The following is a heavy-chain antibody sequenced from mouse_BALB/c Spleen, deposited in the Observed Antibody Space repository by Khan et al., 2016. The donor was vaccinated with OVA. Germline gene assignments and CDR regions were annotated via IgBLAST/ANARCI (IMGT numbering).Heavy chain of an antibody. Sequence: EVQLQESGPGLVKPSQSLSLTCTVTGYSITSGYGWNWIRQFPGNKLEWMGYISYSGSTNYNPSLKSRISITRDTSKNQFFLQLNSVTSEDTATYDCARTARIRYWGQGATLTVSS. D-gene: IGHD1-2*01. CDR3: ARTARIRY. CDR2: ISYSGST. CDR1: GYSITSGYG. V-gene: IGHV3-2*02. J-gene: IGHJ2*01.